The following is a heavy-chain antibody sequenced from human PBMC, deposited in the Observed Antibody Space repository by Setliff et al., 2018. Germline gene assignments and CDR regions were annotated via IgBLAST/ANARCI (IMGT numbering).Heavy chain of an antibody. CDR1: GFTFSNAW. Sequence: GGSLRLSCAASGFTFSNAWMNWVRQAPGKGLEWVGRIKGKTDGLATDYAAPVKGRFTISRDDSTNKLYLQMNSLKTEDTAVYYCTTDPSATFGGVIGAAFDMCGQGTMVTVSS. CDR3: TTDPSATFGGVIGAAFDM. CDR2: IKGKTDGLAT. J-gene: IGHJ3*02. V-gene: IGHV3-15*07. D-gene: IGHD3-16*01.